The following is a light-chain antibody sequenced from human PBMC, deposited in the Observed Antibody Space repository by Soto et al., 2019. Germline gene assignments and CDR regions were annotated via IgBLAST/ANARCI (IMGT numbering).Light chain of an antibody. Sequence: EIVLTQSPGTLSLSPGERATLSCRASQSIVRSYLAWYQQKPGQAPRLLIYGASSRATGIPDRFSGSGSGTDFTLTISRLEPEDFAVYYCHQYGSSPYTFGQGTKLEIK. CDR1: QSIVRSY. V-gene: IGKV3-20*01. J-gene: IGKJ2*01. CDR3: HQYGSSPYT. CDR2: GAS.